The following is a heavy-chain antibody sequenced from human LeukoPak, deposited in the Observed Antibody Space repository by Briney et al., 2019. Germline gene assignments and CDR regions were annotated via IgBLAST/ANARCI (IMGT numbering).Heavy chain of an antibody. V-gene: IGHV4-39*07. Sequence: SETLSLTCTVSGGSISSYYWGWIRQPPGKGLEWIGSIYYSGSTYYNPSLKSRVTISVDTSKNQFSLKLSSVTAADTAVYYCARGPRGRLDYYYYMDVWGKGTTVTVSS. D-gene: IGHD3-10*01. CDR1: GGSISSYY. CDR2: IYYSGST. J-gene: IGHJ6*03. CDR3: ARGPRGRLDYYYYMDV.